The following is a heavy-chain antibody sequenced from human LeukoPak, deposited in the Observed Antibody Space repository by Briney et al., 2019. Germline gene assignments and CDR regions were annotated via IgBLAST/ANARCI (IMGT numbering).Heavy chain of an antibody. CDR2: IIPIFGTA. J-gene: IGHJ4*02. V-gene: IGHV1-69*13. CDR3: ARGHHSSSSITDDY. D-gene: IGHD6-13*01. Sequence: GASVKVSCKASGGTFSSYAISWVRQAPGQGLEWMGGIIPIFGTANYAQKFQGRVMITADESTSTAYMELSSLRSEDTAVYYCARGHHSSSSITDDYWGQGTLVTVSS. CDR1: GGTFSSYA.